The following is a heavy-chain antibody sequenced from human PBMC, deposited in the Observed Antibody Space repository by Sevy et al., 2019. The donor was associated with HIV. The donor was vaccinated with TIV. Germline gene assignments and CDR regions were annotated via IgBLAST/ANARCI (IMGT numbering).Heavy chain of an antibody. Sequence: ASVKVSCKASGGTFSSYAISWVRQAPGQGLEWMGGIIPIFGTANYAQKFQGRVTITADESTSTAYMELSSLRSEDTAVYYCARDKKGSSWSEYYYYYGMDVWGQGTTVTVSS. CDR3: ARDKKGSSWSEYYYYYGMDV. CDR1: GGTFSSYA. CDR2: IIPIFGTA. J-gene: IGHJ6*02. V-gene: IGHV1-69*13. D-gene: IGHD6-13*01.